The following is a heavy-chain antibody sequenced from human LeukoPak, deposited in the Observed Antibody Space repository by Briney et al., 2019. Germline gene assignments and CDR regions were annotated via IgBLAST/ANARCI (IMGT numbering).Heavy chain of an antibody. D-gene: IGHD1-26*01. CDR3: ARWEILGASLGWFDP. CDR2: IYSSGSS. V-gene: IGHV4-59*08. Sequence: TSETLSLTCTVSGDSINSYYWTWIRQAPGKRLEWIGGIYSSGSSNYNPSLKSRVTTSVDTSKNQFSLKLSSVTAADTAVYYCARWEILGASLGWFDPWGPGTLVTVSS. J-gene: IGHJ5*02. CDR1: GDSINSYY.